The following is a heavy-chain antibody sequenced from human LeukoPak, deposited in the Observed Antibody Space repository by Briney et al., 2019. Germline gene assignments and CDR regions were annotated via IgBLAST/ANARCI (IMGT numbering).Heavy chain of an antibody. Sequence: ASVKVSCKASGYTFTSYAMHWVRQAPGQRLEWMGWINAGNGNTKYSQEFQGRVTITRDTSASTAYMELSSLRSEDMAVYYCARDALIAAAGTFAFDIWGQGTMVTVSS. CDR3: ARDALIAAAGTFAFDI. V-gene: IGHV1-3*03. D-gene: IGHD6-13*01. CDR2: INAGNGNT. CDR1: GYTFTSYA. J-gene: IGHJ3*02.